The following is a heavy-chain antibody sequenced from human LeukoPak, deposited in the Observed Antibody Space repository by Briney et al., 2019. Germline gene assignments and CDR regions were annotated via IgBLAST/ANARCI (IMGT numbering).Heavy chain of an antibody. D-gene: IGHD5-12*01. J-gene: IGHJ4*02. CDR1: GYTFTSYD. CDR2: MNPNSGNT. Sequence: ASVKVSCKASGYTFTSYDINWLRQASGQGLEWMGWMNPNSGNTRYAQKFQGRFTMTWDTSISTAYMELSSLRSEDTAVYYCAREYRHQPDWGQGTLVTVSS. CDR3: AREYRHQPD. V-gene: IGHV1-8*01.